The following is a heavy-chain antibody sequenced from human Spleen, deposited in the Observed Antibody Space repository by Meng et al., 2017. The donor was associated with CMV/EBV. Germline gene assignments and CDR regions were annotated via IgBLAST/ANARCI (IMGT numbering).Heavy chain of an antibody. D-gene: IGHD3-22*01. CDR1: GYRFSDYY. CDR3: ARRGYYGSAQGGIDY. CDR2: MNPNSGNT. Sequence: ASVKVSCKASGYRFSDYYMHWVRQAPGQGLEWMGWMNPNSGNTGYAQKFQGRVTMTRNTSISTAYMELSSLRSDDTAVYYCARRGYYGSAQGGIDYWGQGTLVTVSS. V-gene: IGHV1-8*02. J-gene: IGHJ4*02.